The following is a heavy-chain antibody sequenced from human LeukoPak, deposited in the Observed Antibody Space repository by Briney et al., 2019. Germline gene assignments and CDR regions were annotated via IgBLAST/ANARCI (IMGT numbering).Heavy chain of an antibody. Sequence: PGRSLRLSCAASGFTFDDYAMHWVRQAPGKGLEWVSGISWNSGSIGYADSVKGRFTISRDNAKNSLYLQMNSLRAEDTAVYYCAREVRGSGWYPVQHWGQGTLVTVSS. V-gene: IGHV3-9*01. J-gene: IGHJ1*01. D-gene: IGHD6-19*01. CDR1: GFTFDDYA. CDR2: ISWNSGSI. CDR3: AREVRGSGWYPVQH.